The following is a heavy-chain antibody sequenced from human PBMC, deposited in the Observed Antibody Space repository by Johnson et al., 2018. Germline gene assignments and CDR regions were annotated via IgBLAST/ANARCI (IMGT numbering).Heavy chain of an antibody. CDR2: IDPDGSTT. V-gene: IGHV3-74*01. CDR1: GFSFTNFW. D-gene: IGHD3-3*01. J-gene: IGHJ4*02. CDR3: ARGTSPTIYS. Sequence: EVQLVETGGGLIQPGGSLRLSCAASGFSFTNFWMHWVRQAPGKGLVWVSRIDPDGSTTNYADSVKGRFTISRDNAEKTLYLQMNSLRTEDTAVYYCARGTSPTIYSWGQGTLVTVSS.